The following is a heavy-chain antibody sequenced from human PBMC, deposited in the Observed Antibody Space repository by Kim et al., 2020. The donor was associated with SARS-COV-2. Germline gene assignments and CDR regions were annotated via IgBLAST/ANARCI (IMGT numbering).Heavy chain of an antibody. D-gene: IGHD6-13*01. CDR3: ARDWGLHLRGRIAAADLRPVTPGY. CDR1: GYTFTSYY. J-gene: IGHJ4*02. Sequence: ASVKVSCKSSGYTFTSYYMHWVRQAPGQGLEWMGIINPSGGSTSYAQKFQGRVTMTRDTSTSTVYMELSSLRSEDTAVYYCARDWGLHLRGRIAAADLRPVTPGYWGQGTLVTVSS. CDR2: INPSGGST. V-gene: IGHV1-46*03.